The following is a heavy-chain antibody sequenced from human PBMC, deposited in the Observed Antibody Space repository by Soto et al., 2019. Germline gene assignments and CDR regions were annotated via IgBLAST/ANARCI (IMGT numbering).Heavy chain of an antibody. CDR2: ISNDGSNK. V-gene: IGHV3-30*03. CDR3: ARALYYDIFTGYYGDDY. D-gene: IGHD3-9*01. CDR1: GFSFSTYG. J-gene: IGHJ4*02. Sequence: PGGSLRLSCAASGFSFSTYGMHWVRQAPGKGLEWVAFISNDGSNKYYADSVKGRFTISRDNSKNTLYLQMNSLRAEDTAVYYCARALYYDIFTGYYGDDYWGQRTLVTGSS.